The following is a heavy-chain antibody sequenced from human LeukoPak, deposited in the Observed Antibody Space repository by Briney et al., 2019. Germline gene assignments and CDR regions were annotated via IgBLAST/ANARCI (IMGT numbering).Heavy chain of an antibody. CDR1: GFTFSSYG. Sequence: GGSLRLSCAASGFTFSSYGMHWVRQAPGKGLEWVAVISYDGSNKYYADSVKGRFTISRDNSKNTLFLQMNSLRAEDTAVYYCAKGLILLSTGIDYWGQGTLVTVSS. CDR3: AKGLILLSTGIDY. CDR2: ISYDGSNK. V-gene: IGHV3-30*18. J-gene: IGHJ4*02. D-gene: IGHD2/OR15-2a*01.